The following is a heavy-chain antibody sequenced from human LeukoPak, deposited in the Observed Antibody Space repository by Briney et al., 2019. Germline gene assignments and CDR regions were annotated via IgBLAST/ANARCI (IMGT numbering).Heavy chain of an antibody. D-gene: IGHD3-10*01. CDR2: ISAYNGNT. CDR3: ARDRWLVVRGAKAGWAY. J-gene: IGHJ4*02. Sequence: ASVKVSCKASGYTFTSYGISWVRQAPGQGLEWMGWISAYNGNTNYAQKLQGRVTMTTDTSTSTAYMELRSLRSDDTAVYYYARDRWLVVRGAKAGWAYWGQGTLVTVSS. CDR1: GYTFTSYG. V-gene: IGHV1-18*01.